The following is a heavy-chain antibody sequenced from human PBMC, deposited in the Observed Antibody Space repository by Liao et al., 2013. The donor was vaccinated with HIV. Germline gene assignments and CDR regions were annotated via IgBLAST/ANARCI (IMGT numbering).Heavy chain of an antibody. V-gene: IGHV4-30-4*08. CDR2: IYYSGST. Sequence: QVQLRESGPGLVKPSETLSLTCTVSGDSMKNYYWSWIRQPPGKGLEWIGYIYYSGSTYYNPSLKSRVTISVDTSKNQFSLKLSSVTAADTAVYYCASKSPYYFDYWGQGTLVTVSS. CDR1: GDSMKNYY. CDR3: ASKSPYYFDY. J-gene: IGHJ4*02.